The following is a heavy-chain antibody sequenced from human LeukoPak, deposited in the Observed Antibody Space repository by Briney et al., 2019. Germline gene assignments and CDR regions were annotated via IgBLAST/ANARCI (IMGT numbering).Heavy chain of an antibody. Sequence: PGGSLRLSCAASGFTFDDCTMHWVRLTPGRGLEWVSLITGDGSRTYSTNSLKGRFTISRDNSKNSLYLQMNNLRVEDTAIYFCARARIAAPLLDYWGQGALVTVSS. D-gene: IGHD6-13*01. V-gene: IGHV3-43*02. J-gene: IGHJ4*02. CDR1: GFTFDDCT. CDR2: ITGDGSRT. CDR3: ARARIAAPLLDY.